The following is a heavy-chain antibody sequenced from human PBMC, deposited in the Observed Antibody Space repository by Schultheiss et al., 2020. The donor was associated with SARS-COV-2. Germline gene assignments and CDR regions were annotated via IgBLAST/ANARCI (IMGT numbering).Heavy chain of an antibody. CDR1: GYTFTSYA. CDR3: ARGIQRYCSSTKCYGGYMDG. J-gene: IGHJ6*03. Sequence: ASVKVSCKASGYTFTSYAMHWVRQAPGQRLEWMGWSNAGNGNTNYAQKLQGRVTMTTDTSTSTAYMELRGLRSDDTAVYYCARGIQRYCSSTKCYGGYMDGWGKGTTVTVSS. D-gene: IGHD2-2*01. CDR2: SNAGNGNT. V-gene: IGHV1-3*01.